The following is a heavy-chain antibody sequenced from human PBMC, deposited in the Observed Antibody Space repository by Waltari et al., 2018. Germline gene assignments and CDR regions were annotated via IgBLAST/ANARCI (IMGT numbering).Heavy chain of an antibody. J-gene: IGHJ4*02. D-gene: IGHD6-13*01. V-gene: IGHV4-39*01. CDR1: GGSISSSSYY. CDR2: IYYSGST. CDR3: ARQEGAAAGSQFDY. Sequence: QLQLQESGPGLVKPSETLSLTCTVSGGSISSSSYYWGWIRQPPGKGLEWIGSIYYSGSTYYNPSRKSRVTISVDTSKNQFSLKLSSVTAADTAVYYCARQEGAAAGSQFDYWGQGTLVTVSS.